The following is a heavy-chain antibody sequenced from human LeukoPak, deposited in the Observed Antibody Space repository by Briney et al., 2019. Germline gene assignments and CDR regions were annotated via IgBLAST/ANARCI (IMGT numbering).Heavy chain of an antibody. Sequence: PSETLSLTCTVSGGSISSSSYYWGWIRQPPGKGLEWIGSIYYSGSTYYNPSLKSRVTISVDTSKNQFSLKLSSVTAADTAVYYCARHAGAYTYFDYWGQGTLVTVSS. V-gene: IGHV4-39*07. D-gene: IGHD4-11*01. CDR2: IYYSGST. CDR1: GGSISSSSYY. J-gene: IGHJ4*02. CDR3: ARHAGAYTYFDY.